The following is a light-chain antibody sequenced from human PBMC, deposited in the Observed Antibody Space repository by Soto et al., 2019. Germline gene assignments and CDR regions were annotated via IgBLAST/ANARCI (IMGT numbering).Light chain of an antibody. Sequence: DIQMTQSPSTLSASVGDRVTITCRASQTISGWLAWYQQKPGKAPKLLIFEASILESGVPSWFSGSRSGTEFTLTIDSLQPEDFATYYCQQYTSYSPTFGQGTKVEI. CDR3: QQYTSYSPT. V-gene: IGKV1-5*03. CDR1: QTISGW. J-gene: IGKJ1*01. CDR2: EAS.